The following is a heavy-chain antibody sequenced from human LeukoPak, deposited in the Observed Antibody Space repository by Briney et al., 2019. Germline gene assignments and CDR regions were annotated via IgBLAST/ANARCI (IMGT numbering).Heavy chain of an antibody. J-gene: IGHJ5*02. Sequence: AAVHVSCQASGGTYSSYAIRWVGQAPGEGLEWLGRIIPILGIANYAKKFQGRVTITADKSTSTAYMELSSLRSEDTAVYYCARDLDCGGDCYSQNNWFDPWGQGTLVTVSS. V-gene: IGHV1-69*04. D-gene: IGHD2-21*02. CDR2: IIPILGIA. CDR3: ARDLDCGGDCYSQNNWFDP. CDR1: GGTYSSYA.